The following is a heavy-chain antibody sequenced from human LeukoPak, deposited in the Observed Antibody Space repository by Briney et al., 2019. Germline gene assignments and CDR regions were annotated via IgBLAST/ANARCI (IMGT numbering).Heavy chain of an antibody. V-gene: IGHV3-30*02. Sequence: GGSLRLSCAASGFTFSTYDMHWVRQAPGKGLEWVAFIQSDGSNKQCTDSVKGRFTISRDNSKNTLCLQMNSLRAEDTAVYYCAKWPLNWGQGTMVTVSS. J-gene: IGHJ3*01. CDR2: IQSDGSNK. CDR3: AKWPLN. CDR1: GFTFSTYD.